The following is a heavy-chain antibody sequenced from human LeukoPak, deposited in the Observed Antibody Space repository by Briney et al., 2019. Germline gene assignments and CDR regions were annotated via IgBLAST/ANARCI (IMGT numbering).Heavy chain of an antibody. J-gene: IGHJ3*02. D-gene: IGHD1-26*01. CDR1: GFTFDDYT. V-gene: IGHV3-43*01. CDR2: ISWDGGST. CDR3: AKDILPGSYGGRNAFDI. Sequence: GGSLRLSCAASGFTFDDYTMHWVRQAPGKGLEWVSLISWDGGSTYYADSVKGRFTISRDNSKNSLYLQMNSLRTEDTALYYCAKDILPGSYGGRNAFDIWGQGTMVTVSS.